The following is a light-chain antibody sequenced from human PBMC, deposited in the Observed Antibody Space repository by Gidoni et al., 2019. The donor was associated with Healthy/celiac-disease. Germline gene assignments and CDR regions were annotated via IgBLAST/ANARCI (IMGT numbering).Light chain of an antibody. CDR1: QSVSSN. CDR2: GAS. Sequence: EIMMTHPPATLSVSPGERATLSCRASQSVSSNLAWYQQKPGQAPRLLIYGASTRATGIPARFSGSGSGTEFTLTISSLQSEDFAVYYCQQYNNWPKTFGQGTKVEIK. CDR3: QQYNNWPKT. J-gene: IGKJ1*01. V-gene: IGKV3-15*01.